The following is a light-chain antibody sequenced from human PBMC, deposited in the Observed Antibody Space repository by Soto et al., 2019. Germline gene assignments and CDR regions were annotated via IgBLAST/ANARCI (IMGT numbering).Light chain of an antibody. CDR3: QQYNDWPLT. CDR2: GTS. CDR1: HSVSSN. Sequence: EIVMTQSPATLSVSPGERATLSCRASHSVSSNLAWYQQKPGQAPRLLIYGTSTRATGIPVRFSGRGSGTEFTVTISSRRSEDSVNYFCQQYNDWPLTFGGGTKVEIK. V-gene: IGKV3-15*01. J-gene: IGKJ4*01.